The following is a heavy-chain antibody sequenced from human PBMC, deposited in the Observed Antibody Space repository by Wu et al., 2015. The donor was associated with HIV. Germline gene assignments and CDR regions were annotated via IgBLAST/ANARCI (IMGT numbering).Heavy chain of an antibody. CDR2: ISAYNGNT. J-gene: IGHJ6*02. Sequence: QVQLVQSGAEVKKPGASVKVSCKASGYTFTSYGISWVRQAPGQGLEWMGWISAYNGNTNYAQKLQGRVTMTTDTSTSTAYMELRSLRSDDTAVYYCARPVHTTAMTTPGYYYGMDVWGQGTTVTVSS. D-gene: IGHD5-18*01. CDR1: GYTFTSYG. CDR3: ARPVHTTAMTTPGYYYGMDV. V-gene: IGHV1-18*01.